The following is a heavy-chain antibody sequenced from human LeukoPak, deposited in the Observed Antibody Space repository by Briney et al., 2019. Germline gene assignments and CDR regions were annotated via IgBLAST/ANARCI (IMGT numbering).Heavy chain of an antibody. J-gene: IGHJ4*02. V-gene: IGHV4-4*07. Sequence: SETLSLTCTVSGGSISSYHWSWIRQPAGKGLEWIGRIYTSGSTNYNPSLKSRATVSLDKSKNQSSLRLSSVTAADTAVYYCVRGGAVAGSFDYWGQGTLVTVSS. D-gene: IGHD6-19*01. CDR1: GGSISSYH. CDR3: VRGGAVAGSFDY. CDR2: IYTSGST.